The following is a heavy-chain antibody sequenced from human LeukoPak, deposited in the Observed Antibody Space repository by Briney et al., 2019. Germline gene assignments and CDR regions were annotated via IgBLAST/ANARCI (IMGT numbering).Heavy chain of an antibody. D-gene: IGHD5-18*01. V-gene: IGHV3-30*02. CDR2: IRYDGSNK. CDR3: EKAPGYSYGSPYYYYMDV. Sequence: GSLRLSCAASGFTFSSYGMHWVRQAPGKGLEWVAFIRYDGSNKYYADSVKGRFTISRDNSKNTLYLQMNSLRAEDTAVYYCEKAPGYSYGSPYYYYMDVWGKGTTVTVSS. J-gene: IGHJ6*03. CDR1: GFTFSSYG.